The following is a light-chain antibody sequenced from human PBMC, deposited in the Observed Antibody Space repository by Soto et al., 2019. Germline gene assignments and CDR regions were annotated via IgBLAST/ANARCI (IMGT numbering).Light chain of an antibody. V-gene: IGLV2-18*02. CDR1: SSDVGSYNR. J-gene: IGLJ1*01. CDR2: DVN. Sequence: QSVLTQPPSVSGSPGQSVAISCTGTSSDVGSYNRVSWYQQAPGTAPKLMIYDVNNRPSGVPDRFSGSKSGNTASLTISGLQAEDEADYYCSSYTSSSTYVFGTGTKLTVL. CDR3: SSYTSSSTYV.